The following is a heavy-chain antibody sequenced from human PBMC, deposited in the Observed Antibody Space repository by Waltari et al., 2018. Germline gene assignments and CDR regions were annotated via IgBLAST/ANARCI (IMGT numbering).Heavy chain of an antibody. D-gene: IGHD2-2*01. CDR2: IYYNGET. V-gene: IGHV4-59*11. Sequence: QVQLQESGPGQVKPSETLSLTCDVSRGSIRSHYWSWIRRPPGKGLEWIGHIYYNGETNYNPFLMSRVTISVDTAKNQFSLKLTSVTAADTAVYYWARDRVVPADEPDYYGLDVWGQGTTVTVSS. CDR1: RGSIRSHY. CDR3: ARDRVVPADEPDYYGLDV. J-gene: IGHJ6*02.